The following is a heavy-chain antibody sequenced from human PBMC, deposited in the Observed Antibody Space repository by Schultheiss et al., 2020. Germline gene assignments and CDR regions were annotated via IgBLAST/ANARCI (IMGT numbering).Heavy chain of an antibody. CDR2: IDWDDDK. CDR3: AHSFGVGTGYVFDY. V-gene: IGHV2-70*17. Sequence: SGPTLVKPTQTLTLTCTFSGFSLSTSGMCVSWIRQPPGKALEWLARIDWDDDKFYSTSLKTRLTISKDTSKNQVVLTMTNMDPVDTATYYCAHSFGVGTGYVFDYWGQGTLVTVSS. CDR1: GFSLSTSGMC. J-gene: IGHJ4*02. D-gene: IGHD3-3*01.